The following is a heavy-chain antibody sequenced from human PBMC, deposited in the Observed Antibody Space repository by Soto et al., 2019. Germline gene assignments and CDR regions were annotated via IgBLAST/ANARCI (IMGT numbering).Heavy chain of an antibody. Sequence: XVKVSCKASGYTFTSYGISWVRQAPGQGLEWTGWXNPNSXNTSSAQKVQGXVTKTSNTTISTRYMELRSLRSEDKDVYYCARERTVAGNDYWGQGTMVTVSS. CDR3: ARERTVAGNDY. J-gene: IGHJ4*02. V-gene: IGHV1-8*02. D-gene: IGHD6-19*01. CDR2: XNPNSXNT. CDR1: GYTFTSYG.